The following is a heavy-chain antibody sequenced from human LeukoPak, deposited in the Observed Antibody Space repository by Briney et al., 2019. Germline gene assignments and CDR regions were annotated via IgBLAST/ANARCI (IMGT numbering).Heavy chain of an antibody. CDR3: ARVVYCGGDCLMGYMDA. CDR1: GGTFSSYA. J-gene: IGHJ6*03. Sequence: GASVKVSCKASGGTFSSYAISWVRQAPGQGLEWMGRIIPIFGTANYAQKFQGRVTITTDESTSTAYMELSSLRSEDTAVYYCARVVYCGGDCLMGYMDAWGKGTTVTVSS. V-gene: IGHV1-69*05. D-gene: IGHD2-21*02. CDR2: IIPIFGTA.